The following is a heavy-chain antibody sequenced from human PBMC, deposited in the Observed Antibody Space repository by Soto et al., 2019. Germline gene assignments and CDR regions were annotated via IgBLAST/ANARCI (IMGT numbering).Heavy chain of an antibody. CDR1: GFTFSSYN. J-gene: IGHJ6*04. D-gene: IGHD4-17*01. CDR3: AGGCIMYGDYLRLDV. V-gene: IGHV3-21*01. Sequence: EVQLVESGGGLVKPGGSLRLSCAASGFTFSSYNMNWVRQAPGKGLEWVSSLSSSSSYIYYADSVKGRFTISRDNAKKSLYQQMNSLGAEYTAVYYCAGGCIMYGDYLRLDVWGKGTPVTVSS. CDR2: LSSSSSYI.